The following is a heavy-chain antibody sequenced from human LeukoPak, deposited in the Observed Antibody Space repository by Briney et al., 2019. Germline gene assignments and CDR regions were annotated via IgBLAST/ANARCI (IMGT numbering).Heavy chain of an antibody. CDR2: ISYDGSNK. CDR1: GFTFSSYG. V-gene: IGHV3-30*03. J-gene: IGHJ4*02. CDR3: ARGGVGYYYDSSGYRGDY. Sequence: GRSLRLSCAASGFTFSSYGMHWVRQAPGKGLEWVAVISYDGSNKYYADSVKGRFTISRDNSKNTLYLQMNSLRAEDTAVYYCARGGVGYYYDSSGYRGDYWGQGTLVTVSS. D-gene: IGHD3-22*01.